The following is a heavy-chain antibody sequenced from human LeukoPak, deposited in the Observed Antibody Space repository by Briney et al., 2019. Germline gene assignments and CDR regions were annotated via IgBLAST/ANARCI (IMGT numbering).Heavy chain of an antibody. J-gene: IGHJ4*02. Sequence: GGSLRLSCAASGFTVSSNYMSWIRQAPGKGLEWVSVMYSGGDTYYADSVKGRFTISRDNSKNTLYLQMNSLRAEDTAVYCCAKDPLWFGELLLPDFDYWGQGTLVTVSS. V-gene: IGHV3-53*01. CDR2: MYSGGDT. CDR1: GFTVSSNY. D-gene: IGHD3-10*01. CDR3: AKDPLWFGELLLPDFDY.